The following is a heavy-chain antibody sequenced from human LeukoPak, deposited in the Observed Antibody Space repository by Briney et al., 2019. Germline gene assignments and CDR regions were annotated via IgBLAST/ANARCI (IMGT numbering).Heavy chain of an antibody. D-gene: IGHD1-20*01. CDR3: AKDPSGNWKTDY. Sequence: GGSLRLSCVASGFTFREYGFHWVRQAPGKGLEWVSAISGSGGSTYYADSVKGRFTISRDNSKNTLYLQMNSLRAEDTAVYYCAKDPSGNWKTDYWGQGTLVTVSS. CDR1: GFTFREYG. CDR2: ISGSGGST. J-gene: IGHJ4*02. V-gene: IGHV3-23*01.